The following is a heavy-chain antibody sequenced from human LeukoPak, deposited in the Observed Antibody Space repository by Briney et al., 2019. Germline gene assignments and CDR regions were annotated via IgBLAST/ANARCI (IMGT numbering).Heavy chain of an antibody. D-gene: IGHD5-24*01. CDR1: GFTFSSHG. CDR3: AKDDAWLQYGD. Sequence: GGTLRLSCAASGFTFSSHGMNWVRQAPGKGLEWVSSISPNGVITYYTDSVKGRFTISRDNSKGTVYLHMNSLRPEDTAVYYCAKDDAWLQYGDWGRGTLVTVSS. J-gene: IGHJ4*02. V-gene: IGHV3-23*01. CDR2: ISPNGVIT.